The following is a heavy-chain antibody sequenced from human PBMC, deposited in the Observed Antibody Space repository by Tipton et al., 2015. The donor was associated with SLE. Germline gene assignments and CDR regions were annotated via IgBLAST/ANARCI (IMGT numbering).Heavy chain of an antibody. CDR2: INHSGGT. CDR1: GGSFSGYY. J-gene: IGHJ3*02. CDR3: ARAHVGPFGPYFHI. Sequence: TLSLTCAVYGGSFSGYYWSWTRQPPGKGLEWIGEINHSGGTKYNPSLKSRVTISVDTSKNQFSLKLSSVTAADTAVYYCARAHVGPFGPYFHIWGQGTMVTVSS. V-gene: IGHV4-34*01. D-gene: IGHD1-26*01.